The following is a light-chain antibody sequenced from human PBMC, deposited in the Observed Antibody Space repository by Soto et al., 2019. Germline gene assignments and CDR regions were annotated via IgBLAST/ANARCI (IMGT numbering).Light chain of an antibody. V-gene: IGKV3-15*01. CDR1: QSVDRF. Sequence: IVMTQSPATLSVSPGERATLSCRASQSVDRFLAWYHQKPGQAPRLLIYGASTRATGVPAGFSGSGSGTEFTLTISSLLSEDFAVYYCQQYNNWPQTFGQGTKVDIK. CDR3: QQYNNWPQT. CDR2: GAS. J-gene: IGKJ1*01.